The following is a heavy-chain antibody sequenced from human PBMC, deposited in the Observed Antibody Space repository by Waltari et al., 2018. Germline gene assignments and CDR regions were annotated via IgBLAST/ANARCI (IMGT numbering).Heavy chain of an antibody. CDR3: ARDQGVVAAPGY. CDR1: GGSIRSSSYY. J-gene: IGHJ4*02. D-gene: IGHD2-15*01. CDR2: IYYSGST. V-gene: IGHV4-39*07. Sequence: QLQLQESGPGLVKPSETLSLTCTVSGGSIRSSSYYWGWIRQPPGKGLEWIGSIYYSGSTYYNPSLKSRVTISVDTSKNQFSLKLSSVTAADTAVYYCARDQGVVAAPGYWGQGTLVTVSS.